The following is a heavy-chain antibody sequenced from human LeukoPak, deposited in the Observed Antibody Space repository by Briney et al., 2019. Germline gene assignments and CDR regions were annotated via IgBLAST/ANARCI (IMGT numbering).Heavy chain of an antibody. CDR1: GGTFSMYA. J-gene: IGHJ4*02. V-gene: IGHV1-69*04. CDR3: ARDPDSSADDY. Sequence: SVKVSCKASGGTFSMYAISWVRQAPGQGLEWMGRIVPFLNITNYAQKFQGRLTITADKVTRTAYMELSSLRSEDTAVYYCARDPDSSADDYWGQGTLVTVSS. CDR2: IVPFLNIT. D-gene: IGHD3-22*01.